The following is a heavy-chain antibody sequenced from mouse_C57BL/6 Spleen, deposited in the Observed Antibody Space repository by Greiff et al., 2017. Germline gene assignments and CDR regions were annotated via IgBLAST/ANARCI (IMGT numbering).Heavy chain of an antibody. Sequence: VQLQQSGPELVKPGASVKIPCKASGYTFTDYNMDWVKQSHGKSLEWIGDINPNNGGTIYNQKFKGKATLTVDKSSSTAYMELRSLTSKDTAVYYCARGRIYYDYDGYFDVWGTGTTVTVSS. CDR2: INPNNGGT. D-gene: IGHD2-4*01. V-gene: IGHV1-18*01. J-gene: IGHJ1*03. CDR3: ARGRIYYDYDGYFDV. CDR1: GYTFTDYN.